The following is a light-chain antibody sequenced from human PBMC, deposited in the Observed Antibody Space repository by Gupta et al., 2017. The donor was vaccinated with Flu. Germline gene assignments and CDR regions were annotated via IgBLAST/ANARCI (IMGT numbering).Light chain of an antibody. CDR1: QSVRSK. V-gene: IGKV3-15*01. CDR3: QQYNDWFLYT. Sequence: ATLSVSPGERATLSCRASQSVRSKLAWYQQKHGQAPRLLIYGASTRATGIPARFSGSGSGTEFTLTISSRQSEDFAVYYCQQYNDWFLYTFGQGTKLEIK. J-gene: IGKJ2*01. CDR2: GAS.